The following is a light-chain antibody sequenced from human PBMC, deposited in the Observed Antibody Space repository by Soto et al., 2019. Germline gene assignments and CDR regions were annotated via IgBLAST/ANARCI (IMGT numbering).Light chain of an antibody. J-gene: IGLJ3*02. Sequence: QSALTQPASVSGSPGQSITISCTGTSSDVGGYNYVSWYQQHPGKAPKLMIYEVSNRPSGVSNRFSGSKSGNTASLTISGLQAEDEAEYYCSLYTSSRTVVFGGGTKGTVL. V-gene: IGLV2-14*01. CDR1: SSDVGGYNY. CDR2: EVS. CDR3: SLYTSSRTVV.